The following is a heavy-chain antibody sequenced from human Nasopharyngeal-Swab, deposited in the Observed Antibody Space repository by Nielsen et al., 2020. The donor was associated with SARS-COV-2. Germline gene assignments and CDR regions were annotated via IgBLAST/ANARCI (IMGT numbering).Heavy chain of an antibody. Sequence: GESLKISCEASGFSFSSYGMHWVRQAPGKGLEWVTVISSDGSNKYYADSVKGRFTLSRDNSKNTLYLLMSILRAEDTAVYYCAKDYYDTLAGYYGPDFWGQGTLVTVSS. V-gene: IGHV3-30*18. CDR2: ISSDGSNK. J-gene: IGHJ4*02. CDR3: AKDYYDTLAGYYGPDF. CDR1: GFSFSSYG. D-gene: IGHD3-9*01.